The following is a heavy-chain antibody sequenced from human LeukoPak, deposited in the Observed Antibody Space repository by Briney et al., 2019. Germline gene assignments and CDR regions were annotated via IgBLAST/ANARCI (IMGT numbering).Heavy chain of an antibody. J-gene: IGHJ4*02. CDR2: IYYSGST. Sequence: SETLSLTCTVSGGSISSYYWSWIRQPPGKGLEWIGYIYYSGSTNYNPSLKSRVTISVDTSKNQFSLKLSSVTAADTAVYYCARGGLQFVSVYDYWGQGTLVTVSS. V-gene: IGHV4-59*08. D-gene: IGHD5-12*01. CDR3: ARGGLQFVSVYDY. CDR1: GGSISSYY.